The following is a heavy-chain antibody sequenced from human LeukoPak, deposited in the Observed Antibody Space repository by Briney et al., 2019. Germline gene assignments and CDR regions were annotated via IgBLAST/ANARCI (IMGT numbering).Heavy chain of an antibody. CDR1: GFTFSRYA. CDR3: AKDQAYYYYGMDV. D-gene: IGHD2-21*01. V-gene: IGHV3-23*01. CDR2: ISGSGGSA. J-gene: IGHJ6*02. Sequence: GGSLRLSCGASGFTFSRYAMSWVRQAPGKGLEWVSGISGSGGSAHYADSVKGRFTISRDNSKNTLYPQMNSLRAEDTAVYYCAKDQAYYYYGMDVWGQGTTVTVSS.